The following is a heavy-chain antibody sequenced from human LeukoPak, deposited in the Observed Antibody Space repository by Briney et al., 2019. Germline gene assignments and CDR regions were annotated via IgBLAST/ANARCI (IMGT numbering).Heavy chain of an antibody. V-gene: IGHV4-39*01. Sequence: SETLSLTCTVSGGSISSSSYYWGWIRQPPGKGLEWIGSISYSGSTYYNPSLKSRVTISVDTSKNQFSLRLRSVTAADTAVYYCARLSYKRFDHWGQGTLFTVSS. D-gene: IGHD1-14*01. CDR3: ARLSYKRFDH. CDR1: GGSISSSSYY. CDR2: ISYSGST. J-gene: IGHJ4*02.